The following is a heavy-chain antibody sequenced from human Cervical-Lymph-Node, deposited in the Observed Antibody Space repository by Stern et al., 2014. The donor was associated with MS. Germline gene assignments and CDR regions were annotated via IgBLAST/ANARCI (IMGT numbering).Heavy chain of an antibody. CDR1: GYTFTTYG. J-gene: IGHJ4*02. V-gene: IGHV1-18*01. D-gene: IGHD2-8*01. CDR2: ISADSGNT. Sequence: QVQLVQSGTEVKKPGASVLVSCKASGYTFTTYGITGVRQAPGQGLEWMGWISADSGNTKYAQKFQDRVTMTRDTTTGTAYMEVRSLRSEDTAVYYCARDKMHAFDYWGQGTQVTVPS. CDR3: ARDKMHAFDY.